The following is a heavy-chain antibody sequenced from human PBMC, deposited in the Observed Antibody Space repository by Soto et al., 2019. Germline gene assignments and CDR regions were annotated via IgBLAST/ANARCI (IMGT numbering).Heavy chain of an antibody. CDR3: ARELAAADD. V-gene: IGHV1-46*04. J-gene: IGHJ4*02. D-gene: IGHD6-13*01. CDR1: GYIFINYY. Sequence: QVQLVQSGAEVKKPGASVKISCKTSGYIFINYYIHWERQAPGQGLESVARFNPMSGSTKYAQKVKGRVTVTSDTSTSTVYMELSSLISEDTAVYYCARELAAADDWGQGTLVTVSS. CDR2: FNPMSGST.